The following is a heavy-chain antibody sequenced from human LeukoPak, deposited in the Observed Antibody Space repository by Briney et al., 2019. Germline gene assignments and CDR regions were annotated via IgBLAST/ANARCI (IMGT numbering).Heavy chain of an antibody. CDR3: SRDIATTPVY. Sequence: GGSLRLSCAASGFTFSSYWMHWVRQAPGKGLVWVSRVSNDGTDTTYADSVKGRFTISRDNAKNTVYLQLNSLGVEDTAVYYCSRDIATTPVYWGQGTLVTVSS. CDR1: GFTFSSYW. J-gene: IGHJ4*02. CDR2: VSNDGTDT. V-gene: IGHV3-74*01. D-gene: IGHD2-15*01.